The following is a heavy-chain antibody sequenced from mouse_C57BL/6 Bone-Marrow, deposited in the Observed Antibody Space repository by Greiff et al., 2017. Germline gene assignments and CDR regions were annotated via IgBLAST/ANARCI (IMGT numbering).Heavy chain of an antibody. J-gene: IGHJ1*03. CDR2: IDPSDSYT. CDR1: GYTFTSYW. CDR3: AREGRCYWYFDV. Sequence: QVQLQQPGAELVMPGSSVKLSCKASGYTFTSYWMHWVKQRPGQGLAWIGEIDPSDSYTTSNPKFKGKATLTVDKSSSTAYLQLRSLTSEDSAVYYWAREGRCYWYFDVRGTGTTVTVSS. V-gene: IGHV1-69*01.